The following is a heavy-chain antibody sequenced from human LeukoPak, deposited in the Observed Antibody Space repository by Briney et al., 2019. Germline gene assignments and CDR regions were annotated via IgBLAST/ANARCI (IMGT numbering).Heavy chain of an antibody. J-gene: IGHJ4*02. CDR1: GFTFSGYA. CDR3: AKDIYYDSSGYRGYFDY. Sequence: GTSRRLSCAASGFTFSGYAMHWVRQAPGKGLEWVAVMSYDGSNRYYVDSVKGRFTVSRDNSKNTLYLKMNSLRAEDTGVYYCAKDIYYDSSGYRGYFDYWGQGTLVTVSS. D-gene: IGHD3-22*01. CDR2: MSYDGSNR. V-gene: IGHV3-30*18.